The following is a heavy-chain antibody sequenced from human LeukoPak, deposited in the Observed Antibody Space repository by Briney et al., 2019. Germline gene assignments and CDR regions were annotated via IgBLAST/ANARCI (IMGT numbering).Heavy chain of an antibody. D-gene: IGHD3-10*01. CDR1: GFTFSTFN. CDR2: FSSDGRST. CDR3: AKSYYYHSGSFDY. V-gene: IGHV3-30*18. J-gene: IGHJ4*02. Sequence: PGRSLRLSCAASGFTFSTFNMHWVRQAPGKGLEWVAVFSSDGRSTFYAESVQGRFTLSRDNSKNTLSLQMNSLRAEDTAVYYCAKSYYYHSGSFDYWGQGSLVTVSS.